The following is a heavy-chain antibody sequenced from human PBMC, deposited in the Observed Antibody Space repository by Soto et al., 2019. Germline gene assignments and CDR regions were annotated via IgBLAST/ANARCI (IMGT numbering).Heavy chain of an antibody. CDR3: ASGYSYGAIDY. D-gene: IGHD5-18*01. CDR1: GFTFSSYG. J-gene: IGHJ4*02. Sequence: GGSLRLSCAASGFTFSSYGMHWVRQAPGKGLEWVAVISYDGSNKYYADSVKGRFTISRDNSKNTLYLQMNSLRAEDTAVYYCASGYSYGAIDYWGQGTLVTVSS. CDR2: ISYDGSNK. V-gene: IGHV3-30*03.